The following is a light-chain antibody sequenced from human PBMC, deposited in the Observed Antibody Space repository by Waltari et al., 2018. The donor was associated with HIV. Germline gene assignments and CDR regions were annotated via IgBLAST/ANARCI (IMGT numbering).Light chain of an antibody. CDR1: IGSLASPY. CDR3: QSFDSNNQV. J-gene: IGLJ2*01. Sequence: NFMLTQPHSVSESPGRPITISCTRSIGSLASPYLPWYQQRPGSSPTTVIYEHNHRPSGVPARFSGSIDSSSNSASLTISGLKTEDEADYYCQSFDSNNQVFGGGTKLTVL. V-gene: IGLV6-57*01. CDR2: EHN.